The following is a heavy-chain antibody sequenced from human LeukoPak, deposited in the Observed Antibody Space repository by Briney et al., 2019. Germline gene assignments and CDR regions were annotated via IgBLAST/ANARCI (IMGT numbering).Heavy chain of an antibody. CDR1: GFTFSSYS. Sequence: GGSLRLSCAASGFTFSSYSMNWVRQAPGKGLEWVSSISSSSSYIYYADSVKGRFTISRDNAKNSLYLQMSSLRAEDTAVYYCARDRGYCSGGSCDALGYWGQGTLVTVSS. D-gene: IGHD2-15*01. CDR2: ISSSSSYI. J-gene: IGHJ4*02. V-gene: IGHV3-21*01. CDR3: ARDRGYCSGGSCDALGY.